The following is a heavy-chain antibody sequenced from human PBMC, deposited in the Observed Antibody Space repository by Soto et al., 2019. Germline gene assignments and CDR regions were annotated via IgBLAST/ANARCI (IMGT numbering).Heavy chain of an antibody. Sequence: SETLSLTCAVSGYSISSGYYWGWIRQPPGKGLEWIGSIYHSGSTYYNPSLKGRVTISVDTSKNQFSLKLSSVTAADTAVYYCARYRDFWSGYYTGYFDYWGQGTLVTVSS. CDR3: ARYRDFWSGYYTGYFDY. V-gene: IGHV4-38-2*01. D-gene: IGHD3-3*01. CDR2: IYHSGST. CDR1: GYSISSGYY. J-gene: IGHJ4*02.